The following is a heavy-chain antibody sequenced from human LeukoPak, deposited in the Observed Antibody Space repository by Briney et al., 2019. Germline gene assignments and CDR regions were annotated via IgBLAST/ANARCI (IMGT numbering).Heavy chain of an antibody. Sequence: ASVKVSGETSGYSFTSHGISWVRQAPGQGLEWMGWISGYNGNTNYAQKFQGRVTMTTDASTRTAHMEVRGLRSDDTAVYYCARGGWTTGMDYWGQGTLVTVSS. V-gene: IGHV1-18*01. CDR2: ISGYNGNT. J-gene: IGHJ4*02. D-gene: IGHD1-14*01. CDR1: GYSFTSHG. CDR3: ARGGWTTGMDY.